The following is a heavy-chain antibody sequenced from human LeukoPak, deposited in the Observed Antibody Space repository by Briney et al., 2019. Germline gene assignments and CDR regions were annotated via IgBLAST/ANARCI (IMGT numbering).Heavy chain of an antibody. CDR2: ISGSGGST. CDR1: GFTFSSYG. Sequence: QSGGSLRLSCAASGFTFSSYGMSWVRQAPGKGLEWVSAISGSGGSTYYADSVKGRFTISRDNSKNTLYLQMNSLRAEDTAVYYCATAYRIWFGELLWDYWGQGTLVTVSS. J-gene: IGHJ4*02. CDR3: ATAYRIWFGELLWDY. D-gene: IGHD3-10*01. V-gene: IGHV3-23*01.